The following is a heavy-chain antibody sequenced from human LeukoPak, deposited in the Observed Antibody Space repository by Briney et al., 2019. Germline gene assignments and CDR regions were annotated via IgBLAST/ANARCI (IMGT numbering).Heavy chain of an antibody. Sequence: ASVKVSCKASGYSFTSFDVNWVRQATGQGLEWMGWRNPHSGHTGYAQKFQGRVTMTSDTSISTAFMELSSLGSEDTAVYYCTRGFFADGNGDYNKELDFWGQGTQVTVSS. CDR2: RNPHSGHT. CDR1: GYSFTSFD. J-gene: IGHJ4*02. CDR3: TRGFFADGNGDYNKELDF. D-gene: IGHD2-21*02. V-gene: IGHV1-8*01.